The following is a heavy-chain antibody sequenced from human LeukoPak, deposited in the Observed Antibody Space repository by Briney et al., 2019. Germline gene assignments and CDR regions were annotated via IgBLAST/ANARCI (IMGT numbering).Heavy chain of an antibody. CDR3: ASWLVEPTTIYAAIYAFDI. D-gene: IGHD2-2*02. CDR2: INHSGST. Sequence: SETLSLTCAVYGGSFSGYYWSWIRQPPGKGLEWIGEINHSGSTNYNPSLKSRVTISVDTSKNQFSLKLSSVTAADTAVYYCASWLVEPTTIYAAIYAFDIWGRGAMVTVSS. V-gene: IGHV4-34*01. J-gene: IGHJ3*02. CDR1: GGSFSGYY.